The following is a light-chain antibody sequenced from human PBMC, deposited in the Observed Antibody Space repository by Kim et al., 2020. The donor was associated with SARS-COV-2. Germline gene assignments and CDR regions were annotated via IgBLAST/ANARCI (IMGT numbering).Light chain of an antibody. V-gene: IGKV4-1*01. CDR3: QQYYSTPPS. Sequence: ATLKCKSSQTVLYNSNNKIYLAWYQQKQGQAPKLLIYWASIRESGVSDRFSGSGSETDFTLTISSLQAEDVAVYYCQQYYSTPPSFGQGTKLEI. CDR2: WAS. CDR1: QTVLYNSNNKIY. J-gene: IGKJ2*03.